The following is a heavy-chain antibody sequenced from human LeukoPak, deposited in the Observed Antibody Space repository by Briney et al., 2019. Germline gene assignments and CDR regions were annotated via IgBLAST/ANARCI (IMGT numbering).Heavy chain of an antibody. Sequence: ASVKVSCRVCIGTFSSHAISWVRQAPGQGLEWMGGIIPIFGTANYAQKFQGRVTITADESTSTAYMELSSLRSEDTAVYYCASLSYYYDSSGYYRYFDYWGQGTLVTVS. CDR3: ASLSYYYDSSGYYRYFDY. J-gene: IGHJ4*02. V-gene: IGHV1-69*13. D-gene: IGHD3-22*01. CDR2: IIPIFGTA. CDR1: IGTFSSHA.